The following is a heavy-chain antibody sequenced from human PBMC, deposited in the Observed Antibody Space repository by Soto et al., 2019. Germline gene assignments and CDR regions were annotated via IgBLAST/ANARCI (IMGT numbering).Heavy chain of an antibody. CDR3: ARTAAAGKYYYGMDV. J-gene: IGHJ6*02. CDR2: IYHSGTT. V-gene: IGHV4-4*02. Sequence: ASDTLSLTCAVSGGSISSSNYWSWVRQPPGMGLEWIGEIYHSGTTHYNPSLKSRVIISVDKSKNQFSLNLNSVTDADTAMYYCARTAAAGKYYYGMDVWGQGTTVTVSS. D-gene: IGHD6-13*01. CDR1: GGSISSSNY.